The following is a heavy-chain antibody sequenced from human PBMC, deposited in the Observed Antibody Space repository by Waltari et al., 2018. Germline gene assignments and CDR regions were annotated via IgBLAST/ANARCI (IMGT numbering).Heavy chain of an antibody. V-gene: IGHV4-61*03. CDR2: IYQTGGA. J-gene: IGHJ5*02. Sequence: QVKLQESGPGLVRPSEYLSLTCTDSGESVSSGSDYWSWIRQTPGMGLEWIGYIYQTGGANFHPSLMSRVTMSVDTSNNNFSLKLSSVTAADTAMYFCARHRILVLGIVLPDTWGPGILVTVS. CDR1: GESVSSGSDY. D-gene: IGHD3-10*01. CDR3: ARHRILVLGIVLPDT.